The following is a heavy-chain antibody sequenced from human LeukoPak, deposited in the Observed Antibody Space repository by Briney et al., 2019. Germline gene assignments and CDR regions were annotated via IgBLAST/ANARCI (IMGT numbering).Heavy chain of an antibody. CDR2: ISSSSSYI. CDR1: GFTFSSYS. D-gene: IGHD6-19*01. Sequence: GGSLRLSCAASGFTFSSYSTNWVRQAPGKGLEWVSSISSSSSYIYYADSVKGRFTISRDNAKNSLYLQMNSQRAEDTAVYYCARDHHSSGWSRGFDYWGQGTLVTVSS. CDR3: ARDHHSSGWSRGFDY. J-gene: IGHJ4*02. V-gene: IGHV3-21*01.